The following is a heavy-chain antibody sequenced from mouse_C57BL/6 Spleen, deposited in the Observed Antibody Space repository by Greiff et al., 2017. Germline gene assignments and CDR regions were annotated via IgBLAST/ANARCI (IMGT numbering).Heavy chain of an antibody. D-gene: IGHD2-3*01. CDR2: IYPGDGDT. CDR1: GYAFSSSW. J-gene: IGHJ3*01. V-gene: IGHV1-82*01. CDR3: ARYDGYSWFAY. Sequence: VQGVESGPELVKPGASVKISCKASGYAFSSSWMNWVKQRPGKGLEWIGRIYPGDGDTNYNGKFKGKATLTADKSSSTAYMQLSSLTSEDSAVYFCARYDGYSWFAYWGQGTLVTVSA.